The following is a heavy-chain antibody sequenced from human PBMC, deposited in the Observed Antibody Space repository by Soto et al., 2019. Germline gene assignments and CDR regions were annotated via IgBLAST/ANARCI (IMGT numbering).Heavy chain of an antibody. Sequence: SETLSLTCTVSGCSITGGIYYWSGIRHQPGKGLDWIGSINYSGSTYYNPSLQSRVTISVDTSKNQFSLKVTSVTAADTAVHYGVRGDWKHEALDISGQ. V-gene: IGHV4-39*01. CDR3: VRGDWKHEALDI. CDR1: GCSITGGIYY. D-gene: IGHD1-1*01. J-gene: IGHJ3*02. CDR2: INYSGST.